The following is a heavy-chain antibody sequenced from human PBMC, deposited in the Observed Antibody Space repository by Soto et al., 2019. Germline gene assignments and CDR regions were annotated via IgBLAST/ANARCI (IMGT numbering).Heavy chain of an antibody. CDR1: GFSLTADGVG. D-gene: IGHD2-21*01. CDR2: IYWDDDQ. J-gene: IGHJ3*01. Sequence: QITLKESGPTLVKPTRTLTLTCTFSGFSLTADGVGVGWIRQPQGKALEWLALIYWDDDQRYSPSLKTRLTITKDTSKNQVVLTMTNMDPLDTGTYYCAHAYGGTSWPNDAFDVWGQGTVVTVSS. CDR3: AHAYGGTSWPNDAFDV. V-gene: IGHV2-5*02.